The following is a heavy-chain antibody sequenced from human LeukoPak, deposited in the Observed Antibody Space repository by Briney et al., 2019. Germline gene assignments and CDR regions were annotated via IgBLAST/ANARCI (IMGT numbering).Heavy chain of an antibody. Sequence: GASVKVSCKVVAYDFTGYHIHWVRLAPGQGPGWMGRLNPNTGHAVYAFKFQGRVTITRDTSSSTAYMEVTRLTSDDTALYYCAKDRDGADRIILWGQGTLVTVSS. CDR3: AKDRDGADRIIL. D-gene: IGHD5-24*01. V-gene: IGHV1-2*06. CDR1: AYDFTGYH. J-gene: IGHJ4*02. CDR2: LNPNTGHA.